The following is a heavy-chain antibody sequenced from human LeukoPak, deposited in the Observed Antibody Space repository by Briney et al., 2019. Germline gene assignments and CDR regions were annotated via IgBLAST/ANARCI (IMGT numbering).Heavy chain of an antibody. CDR2: SRNKTKGYTT. CDR1: GFPFSHLY. V-gene: IGHV3-72*01. D-gene: IGHD4-23*01. J-gene: IGHJ6*02. Sequence: GLCLGLFYATCGFPFSHLYMDWVTQASAKALEEVDSSRNKTKGYTTDYAASVKGRFTISRDDSKNSLYLQMNSLKIEDTAVYYCARPVVRSDYGMDVWGQGTTVTVSS. CDR3: ARPVVRSDYGMDV.